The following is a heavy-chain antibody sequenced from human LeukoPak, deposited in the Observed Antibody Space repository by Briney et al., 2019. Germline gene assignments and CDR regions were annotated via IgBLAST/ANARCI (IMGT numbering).Heavy chain of an antibody. CDR2: ISSSSSTI. D-gene: IGHD3-22*01. Sequence: GGSLRLSCAASGFTFSSYSMNWVRQAPGKGLEWVSYISSSSSTIYYADSVKGRFTISRDNAKNSLYLQMNSLRAEDTAVYYCARGNYYDSSGYYFLDYWGQGTLVTVSS. CDR3: ARGNYYDSSGYYFLDY. CDR1: GFTFSSYS. V-gene: IGHV3-48*04. J-gene: IGHJ4*02.